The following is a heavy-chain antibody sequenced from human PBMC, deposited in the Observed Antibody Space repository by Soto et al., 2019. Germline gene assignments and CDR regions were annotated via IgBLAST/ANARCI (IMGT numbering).Heavy chain of an antibody. V-gene: IGHV1-8*01. CDR1: GYNFIDYS. CDR2: MNPKSGHT. CDR3: ARRIPEGKFDA. Sequence: QVQLVQSGAEVKKPGASVKVSCKASGYNFIDYSINWVRQAPGQGLEWMGWMNPKSGHTAHAQKIQGRVILTRDTSINTVYMELSSLTSGDPAVYFCARRIPEGKFDAWGRGTQVTVSS. J-gene: IGHJ4*02. D-gene: IGHD2-21*01.